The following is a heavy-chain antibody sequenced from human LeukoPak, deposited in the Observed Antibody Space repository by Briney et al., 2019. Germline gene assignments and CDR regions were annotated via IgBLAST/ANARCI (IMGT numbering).Heavy chain of an antibody. Sequence: GGSLRLTCAASGFTFSSYGIHWVRQAPGKGLEWVAVIWHDGGNKNYADSVKGRFTISRDNSKNTVDLRMNSLRIEDTAVYYCVRDVGPWFDPWGQGTLVTVSS. J-gene: IGHJ5*02. D-gene: IGHD1-26*01. CDR2: IWHDGGNK. CDR1: GFTFSSYG. V-gene: IGHV3-33*01. CDR3: VRDVGPWFDP.